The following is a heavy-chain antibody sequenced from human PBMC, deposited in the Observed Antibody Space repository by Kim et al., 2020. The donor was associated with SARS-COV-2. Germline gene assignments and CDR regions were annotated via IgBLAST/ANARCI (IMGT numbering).Heavy chain of an antibody. CDR2: SDSGGST. J-gene: IGHJ6*02. CDR3: ARDLVGWFVELPV. CDR1: GFTVSSNY. Sequence: GGSLRLSCAASGFTVSSNYMSWVRQAPGKGLEWVSVSDSGGSTYDADAVKGRFTITRDNSKNTLYLQMTSLRAEDTAVYYCARDLVGWFVELPVWGQGTTVTVSS. D-gene: IGHD3-10*01. V-gene: IGHV3-53*01.